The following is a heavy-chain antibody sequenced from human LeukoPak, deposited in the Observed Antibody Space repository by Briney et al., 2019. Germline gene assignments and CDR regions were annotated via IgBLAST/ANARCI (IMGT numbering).Heavy chain of an antibody. D-gene: IGHD1-26*01. J-gene: IGHJ4*02. Sequence: ASVKVSCKASGYTFTSYGISWVRQAPGQGLEWMGRIIPIFGTANYAQKFQGRVTITADKSTSTAYMELSSLRSEDTAVYYCARVSGSYFGSNFDYWGQGTLVTVSS. CDR3: ARVSGSYFGSNFDY. V-gene: IGHV1-69*06. CDR1: GYTFTSYG. CDR2: IIPIFGTA.